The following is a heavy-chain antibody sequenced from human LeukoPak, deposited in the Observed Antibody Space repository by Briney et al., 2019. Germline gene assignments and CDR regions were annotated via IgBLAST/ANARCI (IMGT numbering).Heavy chain of an antibody. J-gene: IGHJ5*02. Sequence: PSETLSLTCTVSGGSISSSSYYWGWIRQPPGKGLEWIGYIYYSGSTNYNPSLKSRVTISVDTSKNQFSLELSSVTAADTAVYYCARWISYYYDSSGYPGFDPWGQGTLVTVSS. D-gene: IGHD3-22*01. V-gene: IGHV4-61*05. CDR2: IYYSGST. CDR1: GGSISSSSYY. CDR3: ARWISYYYDSSGYPGFDP.